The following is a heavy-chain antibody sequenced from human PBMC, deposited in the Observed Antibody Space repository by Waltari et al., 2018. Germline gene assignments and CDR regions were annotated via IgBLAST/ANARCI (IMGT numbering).Heavy chain of an antibody. J-gene: IGHJ4*02. V-gene: IGHV3-30*02. D-gene: IGHD1-1*01. CDR1: GFAFNTHA. CDR3: ARDRIDTWSLDY. CDR2: IRKDGSDK. Sequence: QVHLVESGGGVVQPGGSLRLSCATSGFAFNTHAMHWVRQAPGKGLEWVAFIRKDGSDKWYADSMKGRLTISRDTSSYTMHLQMNNLRSEDTAVYYCARDRIDTWSLDYWGQGALVTVSS.